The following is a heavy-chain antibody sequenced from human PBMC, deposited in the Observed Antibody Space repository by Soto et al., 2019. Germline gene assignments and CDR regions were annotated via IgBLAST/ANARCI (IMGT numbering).Heavy chain of an antibody. V-gene: IGHV3-30-3*01. CDR1: EFTFSSYA. CDR3: ARATAVAEDYYYGMDV. J-gene: IGHJ6*02. Sequence: WGSLRLSCAASEFTFSSYAIHWVRQAPGKGLEWVAVISYDGSNKYYADSVKGRFTISRDNSKNTLFLQMNSLRAEDTALYYCARATAVAEDYYYGMDVWGQGTTVTVSS. D-gene: IGHD6-19*01. CDR2: ISYDGSNK.